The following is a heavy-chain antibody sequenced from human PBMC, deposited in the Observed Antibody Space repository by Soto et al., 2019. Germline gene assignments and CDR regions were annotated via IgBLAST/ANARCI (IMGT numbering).Heavy chain of an antibody. Sequence: EVQLVESGGGLVKPGGSLRLSCAASGFTFSSYSMNWVRQAPGKGLEWVSSISSSSSYIYYADSVKGRFTISRDNAKNSLYLQMNSLRAEDTAVYYCARDHKIYGSGSYPYYYYGMDVWGQGTTVSVS. CDR2: ISSSSSYI. V-gene: IGHV3-21*01. D-gene: IGHD3-10*01. CDR3: ARDHKIYGSGSYPYYYYGMDV. J-gene: IGHJ6*02. CDR1: GFTFSSYS.